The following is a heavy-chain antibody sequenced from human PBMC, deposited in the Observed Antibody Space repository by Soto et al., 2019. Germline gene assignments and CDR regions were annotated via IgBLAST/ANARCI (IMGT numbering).Heavy chain of an antibody. CDR1: GGSISSGGYS. D-gene: IGHD2-2*02. Sequence: PSETLSLTCAVSGGSISSGGYSWSWIRQPPGKGLEWIGYIYHSGSTYYNPSLKSRVTISVDRSKNQFSLKLSSVTAADTAVYYCARGGLYRYYYYYGMDVWGQGTTVTVSS. J-gene: IGHJ6*02. CDR2: IYHSGST. CDR3: ARGGLYRYYYYYGMDV. V-gene: IGHV4-30-2*01.